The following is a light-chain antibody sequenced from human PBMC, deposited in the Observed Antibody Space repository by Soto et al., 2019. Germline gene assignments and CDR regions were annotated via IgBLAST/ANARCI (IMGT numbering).Light chain of an antibody. CDR3: HQRANGPGT. V-gene: IGKV3-11*01. J-gene: IGKJ1*01. CDR1: QSVFTY. CDR2: DVS. Sequence: EIVLTQSPATLSLSPGERATLSCRASQSVFTYLAWYQQKPGQAPRLLIYDVSDRATGIPARFSGTGSGADFTLTISSREPEDFAVYYCHQRANGPGTFGQGTRVEIK.